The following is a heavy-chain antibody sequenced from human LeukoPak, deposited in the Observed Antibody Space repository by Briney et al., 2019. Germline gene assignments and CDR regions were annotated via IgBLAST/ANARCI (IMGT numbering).Heavy chain of an antibody. CDR3: IVFGDSNH. V-gene: IGHV3-53*01. D-gene: IGHD4-17*01. J-gene: IGHJ5*02. CDR2: THSSGGT. Sequence: GSLRLSCAASGFTGSHNYMSWVRQAPGKGLEWVSATHSSGGTYYADSVKGRFTISRDTSKNTLYLQINSLSVEDTAVYYCIVFGDSNHWGQGTLVTVSS. CDR1: GFTGSHNY.